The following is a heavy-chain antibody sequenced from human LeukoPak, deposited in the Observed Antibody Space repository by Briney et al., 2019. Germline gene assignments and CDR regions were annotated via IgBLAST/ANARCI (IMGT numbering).Heavy chain of an antibody. CDR1: GFTFSSYA. Sequence: GGSLRLSCAASGFTFSSYAMSWVRQAPGKGLEWVSAISGSGGSTYYADSVKGRFTISRDNSKNTLYLQMNSLRAEDTAVYYCAKTPGVGGSGSYSYGDYWGQGTLVTVSS. V-gene: IGHV3-23*01. CDR2: ISGSGGST. J-gene: IGHJ4*02. D-gene: IGHD3-10*01. CDR3: AKTPGVGGSGSYSYGDY.